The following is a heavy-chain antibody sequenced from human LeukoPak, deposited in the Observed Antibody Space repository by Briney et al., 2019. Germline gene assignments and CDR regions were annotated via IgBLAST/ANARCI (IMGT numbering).Heavy chain of an antibody. CDR3: ASLNLPTIAAAGTATNY. D-gene: IGHD6-13*01. CDR1: GGTFSSYA. J-gene: IGHJ4*02. Sequence: SVKVSCKASGGTFSSYAISWVRQAPGQGLEWMGGIIPIFGTANYAQKFQGRVTITADESTSTAYMELSSLRSEDTAVYYCASLNLPTIAAAGTATNYWGQGTLVTGSS. V-gene: IGHV1-69*13. CDR2: IIPIFGTA.